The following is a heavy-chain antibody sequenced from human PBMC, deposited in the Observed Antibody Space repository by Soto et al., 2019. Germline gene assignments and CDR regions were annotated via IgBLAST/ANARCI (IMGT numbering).Heavy chain of an antibody. CDR3: ERHDIAVVPSAMPVPCSLDV. D-gene: IGHD2-2*01. V-gene: IGHV4-39*01. Sequence: QLQLQESGPGLVKPSETLSLTCTVSGGSISSSSYYWGWIRQPPGKGVEWIGSIYYSGSTYYNPSLKSRDTISVETSKNQFSLKLSSVTDADTAMYYCERHDIAVVPSAMPVPCSLDVWGKGTTVTVSS. J-gene: IGHJ6*04. CDR2: IYYSGST. CDR1: GGSISSSSYY.